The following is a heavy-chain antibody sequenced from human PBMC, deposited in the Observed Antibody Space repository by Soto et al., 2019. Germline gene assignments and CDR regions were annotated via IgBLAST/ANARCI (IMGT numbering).Heavy chain of an antibody. J-gene: IGHJ4*02. D-gene: IGHD3-10*01. CDR2: IYYSGRT. Sequence: QVQLQESGPGLVKPSQTLSLPCTISGGSISSGGYYWSWIRQHPGKGLEWIGYIYYSGRTYYNPSRKSRGTISVETSKNQSTLELSSVTAADTAVYYCASLRGSFAYWGQGTLVTVSS. V-gene: IGHV4-31*03. CDR1: GGSISSGGYY. CDR3: ASLRGSFAY.